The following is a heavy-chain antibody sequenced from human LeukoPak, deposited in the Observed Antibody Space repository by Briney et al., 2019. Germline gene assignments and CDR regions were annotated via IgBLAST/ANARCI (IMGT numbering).Heavy chain of an antibody. CDR2: IYCSGSS. D-gene: IGHD3-10*01. J-gene: IGHJ4*02. Sequence: PSETLSLTCTVSGGSISSSSFHWGWIRQPPGKGLEWIGSIYCSGSSYYNPSLKSRVTISLDTSKNQFSLKLSSVTAADTAVYYCARRYYGSSSFDYWGQGTLVTVSS. CDR3: ARRYYGSSSFDY. CDR1: GGSISSSSFH. V-gene: IGHV4-39*01.